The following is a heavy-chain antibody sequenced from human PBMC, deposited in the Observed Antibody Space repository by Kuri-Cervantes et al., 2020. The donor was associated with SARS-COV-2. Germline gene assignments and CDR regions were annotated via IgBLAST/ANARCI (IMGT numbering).Heavy chain of an antibody. Sequence: LRLSCTVSGGSISSGHYYWSWIRQPAGKGLEWIGRIYTSGSTNYNPSLKSRVTMSVDTSKNQFSLKLSSVTAADTAVYYCARHSEYGDYVPPGGAFDIWGQGTMVTVSS. CDR1: GGSISSGHYY. D-gene: IGHD4-17*01. V-gene: IGHV4-61*02. CDR2: IYTSGST. J-gene: IGHJ3*02. CDR3: ARHSEYGDYVPPGGAFDI.